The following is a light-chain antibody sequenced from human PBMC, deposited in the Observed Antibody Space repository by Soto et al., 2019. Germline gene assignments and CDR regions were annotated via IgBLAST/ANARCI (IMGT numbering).Light chain of an antibody. CDR3: QKYRSVPV. Sequence: DIQMTQSPTSLSASVGDRVTITCRASQGIRNYVAWYQQIPGKAPKLLIYAASTLQSGVPSRFSGSGSGTDFTLTINRLQPEAVATYSGQKYRSVPVFGPGTKVEIK. CDR2: AAS. CDR1: QGIRNY. V-gene: IGKV1-27*01. J-gene: IGKJ3*01.